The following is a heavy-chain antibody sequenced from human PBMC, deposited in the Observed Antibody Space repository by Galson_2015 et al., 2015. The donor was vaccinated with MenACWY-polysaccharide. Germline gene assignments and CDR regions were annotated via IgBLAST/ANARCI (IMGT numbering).Heavy chain of an antibody. CDR1: GFTFSNYW. J-gene: IGHJ4*02. CDR2: IKYDGSIT. Sequence: SLRLSCAASGFTFSNYWMHWVRQSPGTGVEWVSIIKYDGSITGCADSVKGRFTIARDNAKNTLYLQMDSLTAEDTAVYYCSRPLDSGTYALGYWGQGTLVTVSP. D-gene: IGHD3-10*01. V-gene: IGHV3-74*01. CDR3: SRPLDSGTYALGY.